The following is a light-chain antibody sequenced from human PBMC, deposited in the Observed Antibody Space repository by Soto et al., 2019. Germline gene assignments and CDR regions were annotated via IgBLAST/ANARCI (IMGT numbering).Light chain of an antibody. Sequence: EIVLTQSPGTLSLSPGERATLSCRASQSVSSNFLAWYQEKLGQAPRLLIYGASKRATGIPDRFSGSGSGTDFTLTISRLEPEDFAVYYGRQYGTSLGFPVGGGNKVDIK. CDR1: QSVSSNF. CDR3: RQYGTSLGFP. J-gene: IGKJ4*01. V-gene: IGKV3-20*01. CDR2: GAS.